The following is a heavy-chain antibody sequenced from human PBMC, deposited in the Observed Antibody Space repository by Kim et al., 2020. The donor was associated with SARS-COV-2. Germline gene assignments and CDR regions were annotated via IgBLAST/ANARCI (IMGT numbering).Heavy chain of an antibody. V-gene: IGHV3-9*01. Sequence: GGSLRLSCAASGFTFGDYAMHWVRQAPGKGLEWVSGISWNSGSIGYADSVKGRFTISRDNAKNSLYLQMNSLRAEDTALYYCAKVTPPRVVVAYGAFDIWGQGTMVTVSS. CDR1: GFTFGDYA. D-gene: IGHD3-22*01. J-gene: IGHJ3*02. CDR3: AKVTPPRVVVAYGAFDI. CDR2: ISWNSGSI.